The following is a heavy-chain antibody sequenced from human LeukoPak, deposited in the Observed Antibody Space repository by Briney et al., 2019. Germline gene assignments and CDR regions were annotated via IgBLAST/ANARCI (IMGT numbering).Heavy chain of an antibody. CDR2: IYYSGST. CDR3: ARDSYGDYVDY. CDR1: GGSISSSSYY. Sequence: SETLSLTCTVSGGSISSSSYYWGWIRQPPGKGLGWIGSIYYSGSTYYNPSLKSRVTISVDTSKNQFSLKLSSVTAAGTAAYYCARDSYGDYVDYWGQGTLVTVSS. V-gene: IGHV4-39*01. J-gene: IGHJ4*02. D-gene: IGHD4-17*01.